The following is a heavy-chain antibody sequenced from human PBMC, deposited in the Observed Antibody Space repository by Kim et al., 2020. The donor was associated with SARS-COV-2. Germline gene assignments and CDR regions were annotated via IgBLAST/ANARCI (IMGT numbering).Heavy chain of an antibody. Sequence: STNYEDSVMGRFTSSRDNARNTLYLQRNSLRAEDTAIYYCADGDYFLDYWGQGTLITVSS. D-gene: IGHD4-17*01. V-gene: IGHV3-23*01. CDR3: ADGDYFLDY. J-gene: IGHJ4*02. CDR2: ST.